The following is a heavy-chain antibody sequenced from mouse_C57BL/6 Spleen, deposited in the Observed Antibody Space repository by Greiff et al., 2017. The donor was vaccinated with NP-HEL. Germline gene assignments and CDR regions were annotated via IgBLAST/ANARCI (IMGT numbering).Heavy chain of an antibody. CDR1: GYTFTSYW. D-gene: IGHD2-4*01. CDR3: ARRDYPGYFDY. Sequence: QVQLQQPGAELVRPGTSVKLSCKASGYTFTSYWMHWVKQRPGQGLEWIGVIDPSDSYTNYNQKFKGKATLTVDTSSSTAYMQLSSLTSEDSAVYYCARRDYPGYFDYWGQGTTLTVSS. J-gene: IGHJ2*01. V-gene: IGHV1-59*01. CDR2: IDPSDSYT.